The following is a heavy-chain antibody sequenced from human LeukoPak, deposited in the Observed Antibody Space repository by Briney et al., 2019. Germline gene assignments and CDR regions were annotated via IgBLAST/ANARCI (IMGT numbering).Heavy chain of an antibody. CDR3: ANGDGFDY. CDR2: IKQDGSEK. J-gene: IGHJ4*02. V-gene: IGHV3-7*01. D-gene: IGHD5-24*01. Sequence: GGSLRLSCATSGFTFSNFWMSWVRQAPGKGLEWVANIKQDGSEKYYVVSVKGRFTISRDNAKNSLYLQMNSLRAEDTAVYYCANGDGFDYWGQGTLVTVSS. CDR1: GFTFSNFW.